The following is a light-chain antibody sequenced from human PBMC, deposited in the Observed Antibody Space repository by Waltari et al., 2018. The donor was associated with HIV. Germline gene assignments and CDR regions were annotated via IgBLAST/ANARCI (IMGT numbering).Light chain of an antibody. CDR2: DVT. Sequence: QSALTQPASVSGSLGQSITFSCTGTSRDIGGYDYVSLYQQHPGEAPKIIIYDVTNRPSGISDRFSGSKSGDTASLTISGLQAEDEADYYCTSFTTTTAWVFGGGTKLTVL. V-gene: IGLV2-14*03. CDR3: TSFTTTTAWV. CDR1: SRDIGGYDY. J-gene: IGLJ3*02.